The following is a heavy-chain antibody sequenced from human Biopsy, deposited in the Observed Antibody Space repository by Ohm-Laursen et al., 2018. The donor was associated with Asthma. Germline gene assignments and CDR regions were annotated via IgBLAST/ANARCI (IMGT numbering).Heavy chain of an antibody. D-gene: IGHD3-9*01. J-gene: IGHJ3*01. Sequence: ASVKVSCKASGYNFINFAIHWVRQAPGQRLEWIGWVNTGNGDTKYSQKFQGRVTITRDTSASTAYMELRSLRSEDTATYYCARTYYDFLTGQVKDVFGVWGQGTMVTVSS. CDR1: GYNFINFA. CDR2: VNTGNGDT. CDR3: ARTYYDFLTGQVKDVFGV. V-gene: IGHV1-3*04.